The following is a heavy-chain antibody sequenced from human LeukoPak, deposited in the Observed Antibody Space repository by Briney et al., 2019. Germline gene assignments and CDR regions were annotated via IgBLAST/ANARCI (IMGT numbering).Heavy chain of an antibody. CDR3: AKQGFGC. CDR2: ISGSADNT. Sequence: GGSLRLSCAASGFTFTTYSMNWVRQAPGEGLEWVSTISGSADNTNYAEAVKGRFTISRDNSKNTMYLQMNSLRAEDTAVYYCAKQGFGCWGQGTLVTVSS. J-gene: IGHJ4*02. V-gene: IGHV3-23*01. CDR1: GFTFTTYS.